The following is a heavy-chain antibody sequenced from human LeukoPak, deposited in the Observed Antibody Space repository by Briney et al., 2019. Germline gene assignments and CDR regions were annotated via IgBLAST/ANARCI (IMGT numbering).Heavy chain of an antibody. CDR2: IYYSGST. D-gene: IGHD3-9*01. V-gene: IGHV4-59*01. CDR3: ARSNDILTGYCFDY. J-gene: IGHJ4*02. Sequence: GSXXXYYWSWIRQAPGKGLEWVGYIYYSGSTNYNAALKRRVTISVDTSKKKFSLKLSSVTAADTAVYYCARSNDILTGYCFDYWGQGTLVTVSS. CDR1: GSXXXYY.